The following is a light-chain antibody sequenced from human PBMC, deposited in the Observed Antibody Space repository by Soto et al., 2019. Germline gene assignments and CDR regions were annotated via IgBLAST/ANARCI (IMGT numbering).Light chain of an antibody. J-gene: IGKJ4*01. CDR3: QQYNSVSLLP. Sequence: DIPMTQSPSTLSASVGDRVTITCRASQSISSWLAWYQQKPGKAPKLLIYKASSLESWVPSRFSGSGSGTEFTLTISSLQPHEFATYYCQQYNSVSLLPFGGGTKVEI. V-gene: IGKV1-5*03. CDR2: KAS. CDR1: QSISSW.